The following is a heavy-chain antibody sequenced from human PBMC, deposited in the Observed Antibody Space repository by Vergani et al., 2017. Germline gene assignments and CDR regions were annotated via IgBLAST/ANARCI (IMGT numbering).Heavy chain of an antibody. J-gene: IGHJ3*01. V-gene: IGHV4-39*01. CDR2: IYYSGST. Sequence: QVQLQESGPGLVKPSETLSLTCTVSNDSVSNTFYYWGWIRQTPGKGLEWIGGIYYSGSTYYNPSLESRVTISVDTSKSQFSLKLSSVTAADTAVYYCARRTVTTIDDAFVFWGQGTMVTVSS. D-gene: IGHD1-14*01. CDR3: ARRTVTTIDDAFVF. CDR1: NDSVSNTFYY.